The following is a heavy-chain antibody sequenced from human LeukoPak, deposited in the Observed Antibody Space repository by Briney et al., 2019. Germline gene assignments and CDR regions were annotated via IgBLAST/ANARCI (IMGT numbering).Heavy chain of an antibody. CDR3: AIHPPYSGSYYDY. V-gene: IGHV1-8*01. J-gene: IGHJ4*02. CDR1: GYTLTSYD. D-gene: IGHD1-26*01. Sequence: ASVKVCCKASGYTLTSYDINWVRQATGQGLEWMGWMNPNSGNTGYAQKFQGRVTMTRNTSISTAYMELSSLRSEDTAVYYCAIHPPYSGSYYDYWGQGTLVTVSS. CDR2: MNPNSGNT.